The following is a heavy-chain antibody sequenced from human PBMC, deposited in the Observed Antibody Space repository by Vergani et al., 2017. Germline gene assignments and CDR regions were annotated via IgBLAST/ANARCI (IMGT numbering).Heavy chain of an antibody. CDR1: GGSISSYY. V-gene: IGHV4-59*01. CDR2: IYYSGRT. D-gene: IGHD3-10*01. CDR3: ARASEPMVRGAHDY. J-gene: IGHJ4*02. Sequence: QVQLQESGPGLVKPSETLSLTCTVSGGSISSYYWSWIRQPPGKGLEWIGYIYYSGRTNCNPSLKSRVTISVDTSKNQFSLKLSSVTAADTAVYYCARASEPMVRGAHDYWGQGTLVTVSS.